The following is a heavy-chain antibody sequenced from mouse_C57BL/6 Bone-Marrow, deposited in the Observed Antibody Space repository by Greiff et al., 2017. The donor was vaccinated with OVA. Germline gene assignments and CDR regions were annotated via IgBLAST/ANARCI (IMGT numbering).Heavy chain of an antibody. CDR3: ARHDDAPGFLDY. J-gene: IGHJ2*01. CDR2: ISSGGSYT. CDR1: GFTFSSYG. D-gene: IGHD2-4*01. V-gene: IGHV5-6*02. Sequence: EVMLVESGGDLVKPGGSLKLSCAASGFTFSSYGMSWVRQTPDKRLEWVATISSGGSYTYYPDSVKGRFTISRDTAKNTLYLQMSSLKSEDTAMYYGARHDDAPGFLDYGGQGTTLTVSS.